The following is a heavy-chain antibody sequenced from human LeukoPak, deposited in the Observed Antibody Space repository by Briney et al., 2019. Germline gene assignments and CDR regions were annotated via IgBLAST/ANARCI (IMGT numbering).Heavy chain of an antibody. V-gene: IGHV3-30*04. J-gene: IGHJ3*02. Sequence: GGSLRLSCAASGFTFSSYAMHWVRQAPGKGLEWVAVISYDGSNKYYADSVKGRFTISRDNSKNTLYLQMNSLRAEDTAVYYCASTAGATFISAFDIWGQGTMVTVSS. CDR2: ISYDGSNK. D-gene: IGHD1-26*01. CDR3: ASTAGATFISAFDI. CDR1: GFTFSSYA.